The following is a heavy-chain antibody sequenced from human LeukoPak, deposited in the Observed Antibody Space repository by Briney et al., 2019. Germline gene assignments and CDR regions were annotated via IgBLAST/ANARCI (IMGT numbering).Heavy chain of an antibody. CDR1: GFSFTSYA. D-gene: IGHD1-1*01. CDR3: ARVEATTARSYYYYYMDV. V-gene: IGHV3-21*06. CDR2: ITTGSSYI. Sequence: PGGSLRLSCSASGFSFTSYAMNWVRQAPGKGLEWVSSITTGSSYIYYADSVRGRFSVSRDNAKNSLYLEMNSLRDEDTAVYYCARVEATTARSYYYYYMDVWGKGTTVTVSS. J-gene: IGHJ6*03.